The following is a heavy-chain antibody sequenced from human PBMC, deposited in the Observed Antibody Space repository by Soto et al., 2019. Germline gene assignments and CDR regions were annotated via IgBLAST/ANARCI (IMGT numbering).Heavy chain of an antibody. Sequence: SETLSLTCAVSGGSISSGGYSWSWIRQPPGRGLEWIGYIYHSGSTYYNQSLKSRVTISIDRSKNQFSLKLSSVTAADTAVYYCARVPDRWGQGTLVTVTS. CDR3: ARVPDR. V-gene: IGHV4-30-2*01. CDR1: GGSISSGGYS. CDR2: IYHSGST. J-gene: IGHJ5*02.